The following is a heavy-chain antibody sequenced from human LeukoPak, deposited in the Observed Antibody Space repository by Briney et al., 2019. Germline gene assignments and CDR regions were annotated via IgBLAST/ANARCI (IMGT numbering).Heavy chain of an antibody. CDR3: ARDQGDYYGSGNDNDAFDI. J-gene: IGHJ3*02. Sequence: GGSLRLSCAASGFTFSNYGMHWVRQAPGKGLEWVALISFDGSQKYYADSVKGRFTISRDNSKNTLYLQMNSLRAEDTAVYYCARDQGDYYGSGNDNDAFDIWGQGTMVTVSS. D-gene: IGHD3-10*01. V-gene: IGHV3-30*02. CDR2: ISFDGSQK. CDR1: GFTFSNYG.